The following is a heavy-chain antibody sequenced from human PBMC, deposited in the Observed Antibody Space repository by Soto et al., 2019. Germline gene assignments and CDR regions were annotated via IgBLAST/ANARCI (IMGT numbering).Heavy chain of an antibody. Sequence: ASVKVSCKASGYTFTAYFIHWVRQAPGQGLEWMGWINPNSGDTNYAQNFQGRVTMTRDTSISTAYMEVGSLRSDDTALYYCARVPGGSYYRRYFDYWGQGTLVTVS. D-gene: IGHD1-26*01. V-gene: IGHV1-2*02. CDR2: INPNSGDT. CDR3: ARVPGGSYYRRYFDY. J-gene: IGHJ4*02. CDR1: GYTFTAYF.